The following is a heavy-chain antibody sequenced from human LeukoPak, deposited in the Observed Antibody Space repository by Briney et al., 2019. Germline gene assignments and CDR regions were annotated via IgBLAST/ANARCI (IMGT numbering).Heavy chain of an antibody. CDR1: GFTFSSYG. CDR3: TRDLTKIVGASY. V-gene: IGHV3-33*01. CDR2: IWYDGSNI. J-gene: IGHJ4*02. D-gene: IGHD1-26*01. Sequence: PGGSLRLSCAASGFTFSSYGMHWVRQAPGKGLEWLAVIWYDGSNIYYADSVKGRFAISRDNSKNTLYLQMNSLKTEDTAVYHCTRDLTKIVGASYWGQGTLVTVSS.